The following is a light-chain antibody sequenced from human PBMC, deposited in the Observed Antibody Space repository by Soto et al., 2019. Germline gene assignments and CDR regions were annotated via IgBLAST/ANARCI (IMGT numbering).Light chain of an antibody. J-gene: IGKJ1*01. V-gene: IGKV1-5*01. Sequence: DIQMTQSPSTLSASVGDTVTITCRASESIDNWLAWYQQKPGKAPKLLIFAASTLVRGVPSRFSGRGSGTEFTLTISSLQAEDFAVYYCQQYGRSVGFGQGTKVEIK. CDR3: QQYGRSVG. CDR2: AAS. CDR1: ESIDNW.